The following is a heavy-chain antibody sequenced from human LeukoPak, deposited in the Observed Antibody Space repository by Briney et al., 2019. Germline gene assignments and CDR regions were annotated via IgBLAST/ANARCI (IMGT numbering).Heavy chain of an antibody. V-gene: IGHV3-23*01. CDR3: ARVDIVVVPADN. D-gene: IGHD2-2*01. Sequence: GGSLRLSCAASGFTFSSYAMSWVRQAPGKRLEWVSAISGSGGSTYYADSVKGRFTISRDNSKNTLYLQMNSLRAEDTAVYYCARVDIVVVPADNWGQGPLVTVSS. CDR2: ISGSGGST. CDR1: GFTFSSYA. J-gene: IGHJ4*02.